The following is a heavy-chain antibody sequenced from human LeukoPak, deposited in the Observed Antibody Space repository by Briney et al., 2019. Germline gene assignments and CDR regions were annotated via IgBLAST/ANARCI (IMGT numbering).Heavy chain of an antibody. J-gene: IGHJ4*02. V-gene: IGHV3-7*03. CDR2: INEGGSGK. Sequence: PGGSLRLSCAASGFVFSSYWMNWVRQAPGKGLEWVASINEGGSGKYYVDSVKGRFTISRDNAQKSLYLEMHSLRAEDTAVYYCARPVTSTEGYWGQGTLVTVSS. CDR3: ARPVTSTEGY. D-gene: IGHD4-17*01. CDR1: GFVFSSYW.